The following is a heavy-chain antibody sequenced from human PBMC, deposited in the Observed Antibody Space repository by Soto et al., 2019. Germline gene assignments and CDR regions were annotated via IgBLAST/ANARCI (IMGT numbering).Heavy chain of an antibody. CDR3: ARVFPPRLYCSGGSCPFDY. D-gene: IGHD2-15*01. Sequence: EASVKVSCKASGYTFTGYYMHWVRQAPGQGLEWMGWINPNSGGTNYAQKFQGRVTMARDTSISTAYMELSRLRSDDTAVYYCARVFPPRLYCSGGSCPFDYWGQGTLVTVS. J-gene: IGHJ4*02. CDR2: INPNSGGT. CDR1: GYTFTGYY. V-gene: IGHV1-2*02.